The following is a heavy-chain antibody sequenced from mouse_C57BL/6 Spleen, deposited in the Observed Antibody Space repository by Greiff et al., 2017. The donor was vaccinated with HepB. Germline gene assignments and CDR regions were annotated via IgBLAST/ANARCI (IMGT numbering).Heavy chain of an antibody. J-gene: IGHJ1*03. CDR2: VYPYNGGT. CDR3: ARGDYYGSSYDWYFDV. D-gene: IGHD1-1*01. Sequence: LVKPGPSVKISCKASGFTFTDYYMHWVKQSHGKSLEWIGLVYPYNGGTSYNQKFKGKATLTVDTSSSTAYMELNSLTSEDSAVYYCARGDYYGSSYDWYFDVWGTGTTVTVSS. V-gene: IGHV1-36*01. CDR1: GFTFTDYY.